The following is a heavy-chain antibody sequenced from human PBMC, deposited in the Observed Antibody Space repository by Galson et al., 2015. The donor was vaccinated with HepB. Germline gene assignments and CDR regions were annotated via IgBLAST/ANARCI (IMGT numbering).Heavy chain of an antibody. CDR3: ATVEGVGAILWADY. CDR1: GASISSSSYY. Sequence: LSLTCTVSGASISSSSYYWVWIRQPPGKGLEWLGTIYYGGNTFYNPSLKSRATISVDRSKNHFSLKLYSVTAADTAVYYCATVEGVGAILWADYWGQGTLVTVSS. CDR2: IYYGGNT. D-gene: IGHD1-26*01. J-gene: IGHJ4*02. V-gene: IGHV4-39*02.